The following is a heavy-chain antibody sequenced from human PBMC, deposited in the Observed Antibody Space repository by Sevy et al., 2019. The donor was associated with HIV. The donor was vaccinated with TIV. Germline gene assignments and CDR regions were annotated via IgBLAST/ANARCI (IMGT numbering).Heavy chain of an antibody. J-gene: IGHJ4*02. V-gene: IGHV3-30-3*01. D-gene: IGHD6-19*01. CDR2: ISSAGSNK. CDR3: TRDAGYGIAWSPFDY. CDR1: GLTFSSHA. Sequence: GGSLRLSCAASGLTFSSHAMHWVRQAPGKGLEWVAVISSAGSNKYYADSVKGRFTISRDNPKNTLYLQMNSLRPEDRAVYYGTRDAGYGIAWSPFDYWGQGTLVTVSS.